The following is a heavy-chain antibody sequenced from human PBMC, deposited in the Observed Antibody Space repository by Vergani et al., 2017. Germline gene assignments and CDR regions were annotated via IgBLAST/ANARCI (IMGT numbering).Heavy chain of an antibody. V-gene: IGHV3-66*01. J-gene: IGHJ5*02. CDR1: GFTVSSNY. D-gene: IGHD1-26*01. Sequence: EVQLVESGGGLVQPGGSLRLSCAASGFTVSSNYMSWVRQAPGKGLEWVSVIYSGGSTYYADSVKGRFTISRDNSKNTLYLQMNSLRAEDTAVYYCARDTDPPQGGWFDPWGQGTLVTVSS. CDR3: ARDTDPPQGGWFDP. CDR2: IYSGGST.